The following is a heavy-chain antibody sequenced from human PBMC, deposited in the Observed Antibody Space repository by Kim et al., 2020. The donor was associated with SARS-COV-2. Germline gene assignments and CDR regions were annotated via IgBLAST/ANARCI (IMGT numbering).Heavy chain of an antibody. CDR2: ST. CDR3: TIGDGHGFLR. J-gene: IGHJ4*02. Sequence: STKYADSVKGRFTISRDNAKDTLYLQMNRLGAEDTAVDYCTIGDGHGFLRWGQGTLVTVSS. V-gene: IGHV3-74*01.